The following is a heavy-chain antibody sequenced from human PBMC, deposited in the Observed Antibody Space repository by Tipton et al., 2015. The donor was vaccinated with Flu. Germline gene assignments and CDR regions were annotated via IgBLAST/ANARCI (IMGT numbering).Heavy chain of an antibody. J-gene: IGHJ4*02. CDR1: GGSISSYY. V-gene: IGHV4-59*01. D-gene: IGHD2-8*02. Sequence: TLSLTCTVSGGSISSYYWSWIRQPPGKGLEWIGYIYYSGSTNYNPSRKSRVTISVDTSKNQFSLKLSSVTAAYTAVYYCARRAWCPDYWGQGTLVTVSS. CDR3: ARRAWCPDY. CDR2: IYYSGST.